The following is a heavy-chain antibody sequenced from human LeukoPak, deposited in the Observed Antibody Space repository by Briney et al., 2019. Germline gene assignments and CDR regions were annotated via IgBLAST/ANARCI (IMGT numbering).Heavy chain of an antibody. Sequence: KPSETLSLTCTVCGNSISSSSYYWGWIRQPPGKGLEWIGSIYYSGSTYYNPSLKSRVTISSDTSKNQFSLKLSSVTAADTAVYYCARLWRAAIDYGGQGTLVTVSS. J-gene: IGHJ4*02. CDR1: GNSISSSSYY. CDR2: IYYSGST. CDR3: ARLWRAAIDY. V-gene: IGHV4-39*01. D-gene: IGHD1-1*01.